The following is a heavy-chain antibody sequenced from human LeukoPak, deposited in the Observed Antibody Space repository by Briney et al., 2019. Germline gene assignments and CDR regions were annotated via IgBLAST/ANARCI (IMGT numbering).Heavy chain of an antibody. J-gene: IGHJ5*02. CDR2: IYYSGST. D-gene: IGHD3-10*01. CDR3: ARGYRFGELLFFDP. CDR1: GGSISSYY. Sequence: SETLSLTCTVSGGSISSYYWSWIRQPPGRGLEWIGYIYYSGSTNYNPSLKSRVTISVDTSKNQFSLKLSSVTAADTAVYYCARGYRFGELLFFDPWGQGTLVTVSS. V-gene: IGHV4-59*01.